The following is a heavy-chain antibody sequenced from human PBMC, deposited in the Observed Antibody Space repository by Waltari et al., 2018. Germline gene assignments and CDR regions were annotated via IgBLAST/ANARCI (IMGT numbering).Heavy chain of an antibody. D-gene: IGHD6-13*01. CDR3: ARDEMHRTTWYHF. CDR1: GFTFSTYS. V-gene: IGHV3-7*04. J-gene: IGHJ4*02. Sequence: EVQLVESGGGLVQPGGSLRLSCAVSGFTFSTYSMTWVRQAPGKGLEWVANIKQEGTEKYYVDSVKGRFSISRDNGKNLLYLHMNSLRADDTAVYYCARDEMHRTTWYHFWGQGTQVTVSS. CDR2: IKQEGTEK.